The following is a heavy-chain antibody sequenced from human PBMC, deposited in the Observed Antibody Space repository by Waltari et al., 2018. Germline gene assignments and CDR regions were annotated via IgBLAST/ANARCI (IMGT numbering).Heavy chain of an antibody. CDR3: ARGTDIGGP. D-gene: IGHD3-16*01. J-gene: IGHJ3*01. CDR2: IIGNGTT. Sequence: QVQLRGSGPGLVRPSETLSLNCTVSGASMNDFQWALIRQFPGKRLEWIGYIIGNGTTHYNPSLRNRVSISVDTSKNELSLQLRSVTAADTARYYCARGTDIGGPWGQGTMVTVSS. V-gene: IGHV4-59*01. CDR1: GASMNDFQ.